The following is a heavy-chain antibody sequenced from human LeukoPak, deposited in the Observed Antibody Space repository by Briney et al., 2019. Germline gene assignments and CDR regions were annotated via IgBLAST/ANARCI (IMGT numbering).Heavy chain of an antibody. CDR3: ARSIAVAGMSAFDV. CDR1: GYSIRSSNW. D-gene: IGHD6-19*01. Sequence: SDTLSLTCAVSGYSIRSSNWWGWIRQPPGKGLEWIGYIYYSGSTYYNSSLKSRVTMSVDTSKNQFSLILSSVTAVDTAVYYCARSIAVAGMSAFDVRGQGTMVTVSS. J-gene: IGHJ3*01. CDR2: IYYSGST. V-gene: IGHV4-28*01.